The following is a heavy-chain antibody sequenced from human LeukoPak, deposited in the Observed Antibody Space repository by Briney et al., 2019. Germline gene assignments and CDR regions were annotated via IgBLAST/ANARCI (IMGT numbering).Heavy chain of an antibody. V-gene: IGHV3-20*04. J-gene: IGHJ4*02. CDR3: ARDRSATWYSLED. Sequence: GGSLRLSCSGSGFKLEDFGMNWVRQAPGKGLEWVAGISWDGDGTSYADSVRGRFTISRDKAKKSVYLQMNTLRAGDTALYYCARDRSATWYSLEDWGQGTLVTVS. CDR2: ISWDGDGT. D-gene: IGHD2-21*02. CDR1: GFKLEDFG.